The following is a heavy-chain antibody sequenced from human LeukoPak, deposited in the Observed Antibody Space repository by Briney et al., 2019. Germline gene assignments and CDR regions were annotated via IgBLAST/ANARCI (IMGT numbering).Heavy chain of an antibody. D-gene: IGHD3-22*01. V-gene: IGHV1-46*02. CDR1: GYTFNSYY. Sequence: ASVKLSCKASGYTFNSYYIHWVRQAPGQGLEWMAIINPSGGTTSCAQKFQGRVAMTRDMSTSTVYMELSSLRSEDTAVYYCARGVLYDSSVYSSSAWFDPWGQGTLVTVSS. CDR2: INPSGGTT. J-gene: IGHJ5*02. CDR3: ARGVLYDSSVYSSSAWFDP.